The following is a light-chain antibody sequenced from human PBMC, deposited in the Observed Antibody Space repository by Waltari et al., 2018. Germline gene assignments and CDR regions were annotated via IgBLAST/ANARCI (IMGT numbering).Light chain of an antibody. J-gene: IGLJ1*01. CDR1: SPNIRSNT. Sequence: QSVLTQPPSASGNPGQRVAISRSRSSPNIRSNTGNWHQQLPGTAPKLLIYSNNQRPSGVADRFSGSKSGTSASLAISGLQSEDEADYYCAAWDDSLNGLYVFGTGTKVTVL. CDR2: SNN. CDR3: AAWDDSLNGLYV. V-gene: IGLV1-44*01.